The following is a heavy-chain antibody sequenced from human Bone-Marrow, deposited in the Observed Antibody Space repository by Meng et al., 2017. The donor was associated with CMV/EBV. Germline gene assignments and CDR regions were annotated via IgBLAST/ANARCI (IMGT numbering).Heavy chain of an antibody. CDR2: ISRSSTYI. CDR3: AKGDMYMGYFDY. CDR1: GFAFSYYT. J-gene: IGHJ4*02. Sequence: GESLKISCAASGFAFSYYTMSWVRQAPGKGLEWVSSISRSSTYIYYADSVEGRFSISRDNSKNTLYLQMSSLRGDDTALYYCAKGDMYMGYFDYWGQGTLVTVSS. V-gene: IGHV3-21*01. D-gene: IGHD1-14*01.